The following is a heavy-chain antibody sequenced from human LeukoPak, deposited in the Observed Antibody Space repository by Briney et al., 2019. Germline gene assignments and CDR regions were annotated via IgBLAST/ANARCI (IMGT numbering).Heavy chain of an antibody. D-gene: IGHD5-24*01. Sequence: PSETLSLTCAVYGGSFSGYYWSWPRQPPGKGLEWIGEINHSGSTNYNPSLKSRVTISVDTSKNQFSLKLSSVTAADTAVYYCARVRRDGYNRSYWYFDLWGRGTLVTVSS. CDR1: GGSFSGYY. V-gene: IGHV4-34*01. J-gene: IGHJ2*01. CDR2: INHSGST. CDR3: ARVRRDGYNRSYWYFDL.